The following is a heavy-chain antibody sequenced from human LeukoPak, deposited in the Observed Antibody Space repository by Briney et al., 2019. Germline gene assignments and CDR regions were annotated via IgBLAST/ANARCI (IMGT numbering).Heavy chain of an antibody. J-gene: IGHJ4*02. CDR3: AGRVTGYSSGYVY. CDR1: GFTFSNYA. D-gene: IGHD5-18*01. CDR2: ISGSAGKI. Sequence: GGSLRLSCVASGFTFSNYAMSWVRQAPGKGLDWVSVISGSAGKIRYAGSVKGRFTISRDNSENTVYLQMNNLRAEDTAVYYCAGRVTGYSSGYVYWGQGTLVTVSS. V-gene: IGHV3-23*01.